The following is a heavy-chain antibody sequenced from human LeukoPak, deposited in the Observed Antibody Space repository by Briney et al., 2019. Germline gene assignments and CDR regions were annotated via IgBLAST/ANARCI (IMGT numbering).Heavy chain of an antibody. J-gene: IGHJ4*02. V-gene: IGHV3-53*05. D-gene: IGHD5-24*01. CDR1: GFNVSSNF. CDR3: ARDRRWLQLFLFDY. Sequence: GGSLRLSCAASGFNVSSNFMSWVRQVPGKGLEWVSVIYSGGNTYYADSVKGRFTISRDNSKNTLYLQMNSLRAEDTAVYYCARDRRWLQLFLFDYWGQGTLVTVSS. CDR2: IYSGGNT.